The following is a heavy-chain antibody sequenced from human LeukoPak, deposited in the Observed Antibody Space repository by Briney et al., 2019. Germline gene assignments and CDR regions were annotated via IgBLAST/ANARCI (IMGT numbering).Heavy chain of an antibody. J-gene: IGHJ4*02. CDR1: GFTFSSYG. CDR2: IWYDGSNK. CDR3: ARVFMYYDSTGYLFDY. V-gene: IGHV3-33*08. D-gene: IGHD3-22*01. Sequence: PGGSLRLSCAASGFTFSSYGMHWVRQAPGKGLEWVANIWYDGSNKYYADSLKRPFPLSRDNSTNPLYPQITSLRPQDPAVYYCARVFMYYDSTGYLFDYWGRGNLVTVPS.